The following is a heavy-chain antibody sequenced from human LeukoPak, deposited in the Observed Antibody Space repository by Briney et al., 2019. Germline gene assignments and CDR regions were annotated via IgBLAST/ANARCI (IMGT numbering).Heavy chain of an antibody. D-gene: IGHD3-3*01. CDR2: ISSSGSYV. V-gene: IGHV3-21*01. Sequence: GGSLRLSCAASGFTFSTYSMNWVRQAPGKGLEWVSSISSSGSYVYYADSVKGRFTISRDNAKNSLFLQMNSLRAEDTAVYYCTTDEDYDFWSGSFWGQGTMVTVSS. CDR1: GFTFSTYS. J-gene: IGHJ3*01. CDR3: TTDEDYDFWSGSF.